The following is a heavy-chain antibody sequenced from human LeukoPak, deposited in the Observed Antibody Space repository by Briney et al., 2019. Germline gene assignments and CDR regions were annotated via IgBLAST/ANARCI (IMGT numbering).Heavy chain of an antibody. CDR1: GGSISGYY. D-gene: IGHD1-26*01. J-gene: IGHJ4*02. V-gene: IGHV4-59*01. CDR2: VYYSGNT. CDR3: ARGEYEDLVDN. Sequence: SETLSLTCTVSGGSISGYYWSWIRQSPGRGLEWIGYVYYSGNTNYNPSLKSRPTISLDTAKNQFSLKLSSVTSADTAVYYCARGEYEDLVDNWGQGTLVTVSS.